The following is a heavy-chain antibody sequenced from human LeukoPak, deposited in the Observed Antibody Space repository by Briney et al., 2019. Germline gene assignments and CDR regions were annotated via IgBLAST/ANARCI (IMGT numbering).Heavy chain of an antibody. CDR2: ISSNGGST. CDR3: ARDSHPRGWFDP. CDR1: GFTFSSYA. V-gene: IGHV3-64*04. Sequence: GGSLRLSCSASGFTFSSYAMHWVRQASGKGLEYVSAISSNGGSTYYADSVKGRFTISRDNVKNSLYLQMNSLGAEDTAVYCCARDSHPRGWFDPWGQGTLVTVFS. J-gene: IGHJ5*02. D-gene: IGHD3-10*01.